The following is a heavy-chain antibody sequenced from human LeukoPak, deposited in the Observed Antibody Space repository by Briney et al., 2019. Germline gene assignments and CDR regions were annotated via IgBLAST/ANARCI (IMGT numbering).Heavy chain of an antibody. CDR3: ARLDCLSNECYNY. V-gene: IGHV4-59*08. J-gene: IGHJ4*02. Sequence: SETLSLTCSASGNSITSDFWSWIRQSPGKGLEWIGYINYSGRSEYDPSLKSRVTISVDRSTKRVSLKMRSVTAADTAVYYCARLDCLSNECYNYWAVGALVTVSS. D-gene: IGHD2/OR15-2a*01. CDR1: GNSITSDF. CDR2: INYSGRS.